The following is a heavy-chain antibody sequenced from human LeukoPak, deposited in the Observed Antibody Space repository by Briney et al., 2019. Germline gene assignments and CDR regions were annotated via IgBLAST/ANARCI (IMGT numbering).Heavy chain of an antibody. V-gene: IGHV3-74*01. J-gene: IGHJ4*02. CDR3: ARVLGERSSFDY. CDR1: GFTFSHYW. CDR2: INTDGSII. Sequence: RGRSLRLSWAAAGFTFSHYWMHWGRHAPGKGLVWGSLINTDGSIITYADSVQGRFTISSDNSKNTLYLQMNSLRAEDTAVYYCARVLGERSSFDYWGQGTLVTVSS. D-gene: IGHD3-16*01.